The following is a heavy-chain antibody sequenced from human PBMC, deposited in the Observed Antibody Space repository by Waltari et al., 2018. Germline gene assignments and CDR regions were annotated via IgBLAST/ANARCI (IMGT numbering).Heavy chain of an antibody. CDR1: GFTFSSYG. CDR3: AKDIGSSSWGRAFDI. Sequence: QVQLVESGGGVVQPGRSLRLSCAASGFTFSSYGMHWGRQGPGKGLEWVEVIWYDGSNKYYADSVKGRFTISRDNSKNTLYLQMNSLRAEDTAVYYCAKDIGSSSWGRAFDIWGQGTMVTVSS. D-gene: IGHD6-13*01. J-gene: IGHJ3*02. V-gene: IGHV3-33*06. CDR2: IWYDGSNK.